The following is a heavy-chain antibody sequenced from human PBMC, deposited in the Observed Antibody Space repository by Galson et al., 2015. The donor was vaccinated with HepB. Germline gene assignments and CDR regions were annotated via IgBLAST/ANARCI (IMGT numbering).Heavy chain of an antibody. CDR3: ARPLGGYHYSYSYHYGMDV. D-gene: IGHD5-12*01. Sequence: SVTVSCKASGYTFTSYGISWVRQAPGQGLEWMGWISAYNGNTNYAQKLQGRVTMTTDTSTSTAYMELRSLRSDDTAVYYCARPLGGYHYSYSYHYGMDVWGQGTTVTVSS. CDR1: GYTFTSYG. CDR2: ISAYNGNT. V-gene: IGHV1-18*04. J-gene: IGHJ6*02.